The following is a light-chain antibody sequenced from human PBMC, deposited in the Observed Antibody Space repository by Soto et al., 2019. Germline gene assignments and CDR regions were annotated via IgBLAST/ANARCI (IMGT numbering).Light chain of an antibody. CDR1: QDISDV. V-gene: IGKV1-33*01. CDR3: QQLNSYPLT. Sequence: DIQITQPASALSASVGDRFTITCQASQDISDVLNWYQQQPGKAPKVLIYDASKLQTGVPSRFSGRGSGTEFTLTISSLQPEDFATYYCQQLNSYPLTFGGGTKVDI. J-gene: IGKJ4*01. CDR2: DAS.